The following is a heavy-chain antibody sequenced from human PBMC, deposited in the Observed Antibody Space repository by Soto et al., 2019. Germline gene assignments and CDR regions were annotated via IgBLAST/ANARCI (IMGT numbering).Heavy chain of an antibody. CDR3: AGDSGYDYFDS. V-gene: IGHV4-59*01. CDR2: IYYSGST. Sequence: SETLSLTCTVSGGSISRYYWSWVRQPPGKGLEWIGYIYYSGSTNYNPSLKSRVTISVDTSKNQFSLKLSSVTAADTAVYYCAGDSGYDYFDSWGQGTLVTVSS. CDR1: GGSISRYY. D-gene: IGHD5-12*01. J-gene: IGHJ4*02.